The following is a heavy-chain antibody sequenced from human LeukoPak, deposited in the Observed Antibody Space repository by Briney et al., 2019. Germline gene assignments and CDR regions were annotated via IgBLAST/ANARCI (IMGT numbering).Heavy chain of an antibody. J-gene: IGHJ4*02. CDR1: GFTFSSYS. CDR2: ISSSSSYI. V-gene: IGHV3-21*01. CDR3: ARERSAMVTGFDY. D-gene: IGHD5-18*01. Sequence: GGSLRLSCAASGFTFSSYSMNWVRQAPGKGLEWVSSISSSSSYIYYADSVKGRFTISRDNAKNSLYLQMNSLRAEDTAVYYCARERSAMVTGFDYWGQGTLVTASS.